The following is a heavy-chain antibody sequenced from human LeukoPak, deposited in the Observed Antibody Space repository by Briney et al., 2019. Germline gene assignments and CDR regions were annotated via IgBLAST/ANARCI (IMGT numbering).Heavy chain of an antibody. CDR1: GFTVSSNY. CDR3: ARTSVWGSDYPFDY. J-gene: IGHJ4*02. CDR2: IYSGGST. D-gene: IGHD3-16*01. Sequence: GGSLRLSCAASGFTVSSNYMSWVRPAPGKGLEGVSVIYSGGSTYHADSVKGRFTISRDNSKNTLYLQMNSLSAEDTAVYYCARTSVWGSDYPFDYWGQGTLVTVSS. V-gene: IGHV3-53*01.